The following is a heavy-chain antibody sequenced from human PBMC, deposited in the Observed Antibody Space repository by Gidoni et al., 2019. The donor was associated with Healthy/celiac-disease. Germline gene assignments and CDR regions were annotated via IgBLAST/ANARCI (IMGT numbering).Heavy chain of an antibody. D-gene: IGHD7-27*01. Sequence: QVQLQQSGPGLVKPSQTLSLTCAISGASVSSNSAAWNWIRQSPSRGLEWLGRTYYRSKWYNDYAVSVKSRITINPDTSKNQFSLQLNSVTPEDTAVYYCARDLEEAKTGDGSGYFDYWGQGTLVTVSS. CDR1: GASVSSNSAA. J-gene: IGHJ4*02. V-gene: IGHV6-1*01. CDR3: ARDLEEAKTGDGSGYFDY. CDR2: TYYRSKWYN.